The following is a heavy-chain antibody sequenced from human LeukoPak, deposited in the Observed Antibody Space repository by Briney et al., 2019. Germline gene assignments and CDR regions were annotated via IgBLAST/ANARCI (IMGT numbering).Heavy chain of an antibody. J-gene: IGHJ4*02. CDR2: IYYSGST. CDR1: GGSISSSSYY. D-gene: IGHD5-12*01. CDR3: ARGGGPSGYDWVDY. V-gene: IGHV4-39*01. Sequence: PSQTLSLTCTVSGGSISSSSYYWGWIRQPPGKGLEWIGSIYYSGSTYYNPSLKSRVTISVDTSKNQFSLKLSSVTAADTAVYYCARGGGPSGYDWVDYWGQGTLVTVSS.